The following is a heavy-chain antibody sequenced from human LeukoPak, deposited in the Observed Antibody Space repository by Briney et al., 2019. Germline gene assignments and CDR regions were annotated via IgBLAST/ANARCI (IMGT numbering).Heavy chain of an antibody. Sequence: GGFLRLSCAASGFTFSSYGMHWVRQAPGKGLEWVAVIWYDGSNKYYADSVKGRFTISRDNSKNTLYLQMNSLRAEDTAVYYCARGSYYDSNDAFDIWGQGTMVTVSS. J-gene: IGHJ3*02. V-gene: IGHV3-33*01. D-gene: IGHD3-22*01. CDR1: GFTFSSYG. CDR3: ARGSYYDSNDAFDI. CDR2: IWYDGSNK.